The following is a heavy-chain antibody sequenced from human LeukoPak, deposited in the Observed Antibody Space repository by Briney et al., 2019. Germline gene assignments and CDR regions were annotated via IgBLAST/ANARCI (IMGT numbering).Heavy chain of an antibody. Sequence: GGSLRLSCGASGFSVSTNYLTWVRQAPGKGLEWVSIIYGGGNTYYAGSVKGRFIISRDSSKNTLYLQMSSLRAEDTAGYYCARDDNWTDGRGHDDWVQGTLATVSS. CDR3: ARDDNWTDGRGHDD. V-gene: IGHV3-53*01. D-gene: IGHD1-1*01. J-gene: IGHJ4*02. CDR2: IYGGGNT. CDR1: GFSVSTNY.